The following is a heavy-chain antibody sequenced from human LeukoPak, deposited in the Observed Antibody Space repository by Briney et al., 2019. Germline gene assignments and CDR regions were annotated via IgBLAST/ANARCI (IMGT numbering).Heavy chain of an antibody. Sequence: GGSLRLSCAASGFTFSSYAMSWVRQAPGKGLEWVSAISGSGGSTYYADSVKGRFTISRDNSKNTLYLQMNSLRAEDTAVYYSAKDQSGSPSTYMDVSGKGTTVTVS. CDR3: AKDQSGSPSTYMDV. D-gene: IGHD1-26*01. CDR2: ISGSGGST. J-gene: IGHJ6*03. CDR1: GFTFSSYA. V-gene: IGHV3-23*01.